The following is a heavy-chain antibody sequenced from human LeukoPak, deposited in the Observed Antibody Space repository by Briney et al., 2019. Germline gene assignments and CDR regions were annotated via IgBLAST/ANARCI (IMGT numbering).Heavy chain of an antibody. Sequence: GASVKVSCKASGYTFTGYYMHWVRQAPGQGLERMGWINPNSGGTNYAQKFQGRVTMTRDTSISTAYMELSRLRSDDTAVYYCARLGYSSGWYYFDYWGQGTLVTVSS. D-gene: IGHD6-19*01. CDR1: GYTFTGYY. V-gene: IGHV1-2*02. CDR3: ARLGYSSGWYYFDY. CDR2: INPNSGGT. J-gene: IGHJ4*02.